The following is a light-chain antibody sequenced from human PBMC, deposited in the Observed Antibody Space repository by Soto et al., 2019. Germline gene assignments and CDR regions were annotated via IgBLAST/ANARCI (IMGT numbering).Light chain of an antibody. Sequence: DIQMTQSPSSLSASVGDRVTITCRASQGISRYLAWYQQKPGKVPEVLIYGASTLQSGVPSRFSGSGSGTDFTLTISSLQPEDVATYYCQRYNIAPRTFDQGTKVEIK. CDR1: QGISRY. V-gene: IGKV1-27*01. J-gene: IGKJ1*01. CDR2: GAS. CDR3: QRYNIAPRT.